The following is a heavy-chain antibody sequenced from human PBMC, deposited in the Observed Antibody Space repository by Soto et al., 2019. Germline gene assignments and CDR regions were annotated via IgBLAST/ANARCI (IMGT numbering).Heavy chain of an antibody. D-gene: IGHD5-18*01. Sequence: QVQLVQSGAEVKKPGASVKVSCKASGFTFFTYGVSWVRQAPGQGLEWMGSVSAYNGNTNYAQKFQGRVTMTTDTSTSTAYMELRSLRSDDTAVYCCARGRGQLWTTFDYWGQGTLVTVSS. J-gene: IGHJ4*02. CDR2: VSAYNGNT. V-gene: IGHV1-18*01. CDR3: ARGRGQLWTTFDY. CDR1: GFTFFTYG.